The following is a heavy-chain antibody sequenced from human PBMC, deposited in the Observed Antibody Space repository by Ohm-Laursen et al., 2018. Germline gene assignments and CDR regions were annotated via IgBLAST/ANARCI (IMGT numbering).Heavy chain of an antibody. J-gene: IGHJ3*02. CDR1: GITFSSYA. V-gene: IGHV3-23*01. D-gene: IGHD2-15*01. CDR2: ISGSGGST. CDR3: AKERLPQRANALDI. Sequence: SLRLSCSASGITFSSYAMNWVRQAPGKGLEWVSGISGSGGSTDYADSVKGRFTISRDNSKNTLHLEMNSLSAEDTAVYYCAKERLPQRANALDIWGQGTMATVSS.